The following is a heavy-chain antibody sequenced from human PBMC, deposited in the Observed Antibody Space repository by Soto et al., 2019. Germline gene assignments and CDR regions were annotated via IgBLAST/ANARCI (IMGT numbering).Heavy chain of an antibody. J-gene: IGHJ5*01. CDR3: ARDYSRAWFDY. V-gene: IGHV3-33*01. D-gene: IGHD6-13*01. CDR1: GFAFSTYD. Sequence: QVQLVESGGGVVQPGTSLRLSCAASGFAFSTYDMHWVRQAPGKGLEWVAVIWSDGNNKLYADSVKGRITISRDNSMNTVYLQLNSLRAEDTAVYYCARDYSRAWFDYRGQGTLVTVSS. CDR2: IWSDGNNK.